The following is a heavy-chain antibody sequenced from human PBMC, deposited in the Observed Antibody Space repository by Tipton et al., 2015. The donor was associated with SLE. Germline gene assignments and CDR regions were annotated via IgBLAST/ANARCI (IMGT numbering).Heavy chain of an antibody. CDR1: GGSFSGYY. D-gene: IGHD2-15*01. CDR3: ARGEFVVVVAASYHYPGMAS. V-gene: IGHV4-34*01. CDR2: INHSGST. J-gene: IGHJ6*02. Sequence: TLSLTCAVYGGSFSGYYWSWIRQPPGKGLEWIGEINHSGSTNYNPSLKSRVTISVDTSKNQFSLKLSSVTAADTTVYYCARGEFVVVVAASYHYPGMASGGQGTPFTVPS.